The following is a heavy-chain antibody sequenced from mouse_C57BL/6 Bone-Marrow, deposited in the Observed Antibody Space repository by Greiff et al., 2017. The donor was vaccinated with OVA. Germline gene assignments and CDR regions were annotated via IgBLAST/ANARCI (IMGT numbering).Heavy chain of an antibody. D-gene: IGHD3-3*01. Sequence: EVKLMESGGGLVQSGRSLRLSCATSGFTFSDFYMEWVRQAPGKGLEWIAASRNKANDYTTEYSASVKGRFIVSRDTSQSILYLQMNALRAEDTAIYYCARDAAGTRCAYWGQGTLVTVSA. CDR1: GFTFSDFY. J-gene: IGHJ3*01. V-gene: IGHV7-1*01. CDR2: SRNKANDYTT. CDR3: ARDAAGTRCAY.